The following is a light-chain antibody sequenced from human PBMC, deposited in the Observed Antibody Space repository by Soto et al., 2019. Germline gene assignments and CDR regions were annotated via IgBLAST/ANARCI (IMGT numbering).Light chain of an antibody. CDR2: SAS. J-gene: IGKJ5*01. CDR1: QSISRY. Sequence: DIQMTQSPSSLSASVGDRVTITCRASQSISRYLNWYQQKPGNAPKLLIYSASSLQSGVPSRFSGSGSGTDFTLTIISLQPEDFVTYYCQQSSGTQITFGQATRLEIK. V-gene: IGKV1-39*01. CDR3: QQSSGTQIT.